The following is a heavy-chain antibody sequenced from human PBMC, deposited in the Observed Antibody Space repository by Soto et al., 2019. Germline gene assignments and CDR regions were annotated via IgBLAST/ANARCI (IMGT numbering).Heavy chain of an antibody. D-gene: IGHD3-10*01. CDR2: IGTAGDT. V-gene: IGHV3-13*04. CDR1: GFTFSSYD. Sequence: EVQLVESGGGLVQPGGSLRLSCAASGFTFSSYDMHWVRQATGKGLEWVSAIGTAGDTYYPGSVKGRFTISRENAKNSLYLQMNSLRAGDTAVYYCARSPWYYGSGSYYDYWGQGTLVTVSS. CDR3: ARSPWYYGSGSYYDY. J-gene: IGHJ4*02.